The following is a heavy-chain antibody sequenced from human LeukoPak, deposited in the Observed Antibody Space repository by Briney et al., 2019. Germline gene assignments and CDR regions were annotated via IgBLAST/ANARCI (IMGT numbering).Heavy chain of an antibody. D-gene: IGHD6-13*01. Sequence: GGSLRLSCAASGFTFSSYAMHWVRQAPGKGLEWVAVISYDGSNKYYADSVKGRFTISRDNSKNTLYLQMNSLRAEDTAVYYCAKALEAPQQLERDIVDAFDIWGQETMVTVSS. CDR3: AKALEAPQQLERDIVDAFDI. CDR2: ISYDGSNK. J-gene: IGHJ3*02. V-gene: IGHV3-30-3*01. CDR1: GFTFSSYA.